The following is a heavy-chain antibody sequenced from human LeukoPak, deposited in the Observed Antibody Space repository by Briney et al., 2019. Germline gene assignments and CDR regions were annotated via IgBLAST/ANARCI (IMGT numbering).Heavy chain of an antibody. D-gene: IGHD6-25*01. CDR1: GFTFGDYA. Sequence: GGSLRLSCTASGFTFGDYAMSWFRQAPGKGLEWVGFIRSKAYGGTTEYAASVKGRFTISRDDSKSIACLQMNSLKTEDTAVYYCTRDSPRGDDAFDIWGQGTMVTVSS. CDR3: TRDSPRGDDAFDI. CDR2: IRSKAYGGTT. V-gene: IGHV3-49*03. J-gene: IGHJ3*02.